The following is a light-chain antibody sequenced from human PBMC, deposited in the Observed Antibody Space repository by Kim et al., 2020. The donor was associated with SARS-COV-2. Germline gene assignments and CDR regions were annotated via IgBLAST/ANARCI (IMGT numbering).Light chain of an antibody. CDR2: QDT. Sequence: PGQTASITCSGYNVGDNYVSGSQPKPGQPPVVVIYQDTQRPSGIPERFSGSNSGNTATLTISGTQAMDEADYYCQAWDSSTHNYVFGAGTKVTVL. J-gene: IGLJ1*01. V-gene: IGLV3-1*01. CDR3: QAWDSSTHNYV. CDR1: NVGDNY.